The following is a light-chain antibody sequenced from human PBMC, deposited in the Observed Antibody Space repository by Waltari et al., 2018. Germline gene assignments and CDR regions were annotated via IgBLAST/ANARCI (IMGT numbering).Light chain of an antibody. Sequence: EIVLTQSPGTLSLSPGERATLSCRASQSVSSSYLAWYQQKPGQDPRLLIYGASSRATGIPDSFSGSGSGTDFTLTISRLEPEDFAVYYCQQYGSSRITFGPGTKVDIK. J-gene: IGKJ3*01. CDR3: QQYGSSRIT. CDR1: QSVSSSY. V-gene: IGKV3-20*01. CDR2: GAS.